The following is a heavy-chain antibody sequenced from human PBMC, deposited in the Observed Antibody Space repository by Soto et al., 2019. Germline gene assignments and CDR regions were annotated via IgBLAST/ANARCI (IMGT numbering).Heavy chain of an antibody. J-gene: IGHJ4*02. D-gene: IGHD6-25*01. CDR2: IIPIFGTA. V-gene: IGHV1-69*13. CDR3: ARDRGAAAAPWAHYSFDY. CDR1: GGTFNSNA. Sequence: ASVKVSCKASGGTFNSNAISWVRQAPGQGLEWMGGIIPIFGTANYAQKFQGRVTITADESTSTAYMELSSLRSEDTAVYYSARDRGAAAAPWAHYSFDYWGQGTLVTVSS.